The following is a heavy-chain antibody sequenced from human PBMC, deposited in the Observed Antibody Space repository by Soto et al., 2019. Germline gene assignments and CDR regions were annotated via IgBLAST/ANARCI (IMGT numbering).Heavy chain of an antibody. CDR1: GFTFSNYA. D-gene: IGHD6-13*01. Sequence: EVQLLESGGGLVQPGGSLRLSCAASGFTFSNYAVTWVRQAPGKGLEWVSTISGRGGSTYYADSVKGRFTISRDNSKTTLYLQMNGLRAEDTAVYYCAKDQGSSWYEIDYWGQGTLVTVSS. CDR3: AKDQGSSWYEIDY. CDR2: ISGRGGST. J-gene: IGHJ4*02. V-gene: IGHV3-23*01.